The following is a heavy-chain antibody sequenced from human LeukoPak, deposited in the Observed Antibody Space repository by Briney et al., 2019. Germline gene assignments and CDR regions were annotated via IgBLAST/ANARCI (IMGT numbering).Heavy chain of an antibody. CDR3: ASSPAPRYRGSNGLLPATNWFDP. V-gene: IGHV4-59*01. CDR2: IYYSGST. CDR1: DGSLSGDY. J-gene: IGHJ5*02. D-gene: IGHD2-8*01. Sequence: PSETLSLTCSVSDGSLSGDYWGWIRHPPGRGLEWIVCIYYSGSTNYHPSLKRRVTLSLAPSKNQFSLKLTSVTAADTAVSYCASSPAPRYRGSNGLLPATNWFDPRGQGTQVTVSS.